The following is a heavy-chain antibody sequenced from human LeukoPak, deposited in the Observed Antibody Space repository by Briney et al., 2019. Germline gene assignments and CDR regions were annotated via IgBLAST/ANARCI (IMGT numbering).Heavy chain of an antibody. CDR1: GFTFSDHY. V-gene: IGHV3-72*01. D-gene: IGHD1-26*01. CDR2: IRNKANSYTT. CDR3: AREWDSGSYYLGYFDY. J-gene: IGHJ4*02. Sequence: GGSLRLSCAASGFTFSDHYMDWVRQAPGKGLEWVGRIRNKANSYTTEYAASVKGRFTISRDDSKNSLYLQMNSLKCEDTAVYYCAREWDSGSYYLGYFDYWSQGTLVTVSS.